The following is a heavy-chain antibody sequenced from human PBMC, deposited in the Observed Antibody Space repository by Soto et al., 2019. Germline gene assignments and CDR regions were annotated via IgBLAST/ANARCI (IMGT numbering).Heavy chain of an antibody. J-gene: IGHJ6*02. Sequence: EVQLVESGGGLVQPGGSLKLSCAGSGFIFGGSAIHWVRQASGKGLEWVGRIRSRANNYATSSAVSVRGRFTFSRDDSKNTAYLQMNTLKTDDTAVYYCCRGQGAPIGDYYYHGLDVWGQGTPVTVS. CDR2: IRSRANNYAT. CDR3: CRGQGAPIGDYYYHGLDV. D-gene: IGHD2-2*02. CDR1: GFIFGGSA. V-gene: IGHV3-73*02.